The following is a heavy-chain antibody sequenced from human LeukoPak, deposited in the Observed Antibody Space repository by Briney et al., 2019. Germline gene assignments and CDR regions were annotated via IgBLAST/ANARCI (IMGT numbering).Heavy chain of an antibody. D-gene: IGHD3-10*01. V-gene: IGHV3-23*01. CDR2: ISGSGGST. J-gene: IGHJ4*02. CDR3: AKDAQNYYGSGSIFDY. CDR1: GFTFSSYA. Sequence: PGGSLRLSCAASGFTFSSYAMSWVRQAPGKGLEWVSAISGSGGSTYYADSVKGRFTISRDNSKNTLYLQMNSLRAEDTAVYYCAKDAQNYYGSGSIFDYWGQGTPVTVSS.